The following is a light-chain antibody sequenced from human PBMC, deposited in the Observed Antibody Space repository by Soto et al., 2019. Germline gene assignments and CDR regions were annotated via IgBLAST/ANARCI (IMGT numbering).Light chain of an antibody. V-gene: IGKV3-20*01. J-gene: IGKJ2*01. CDR2: GAS. CDR3: QQYGSSLPYT. CDR1: QSVSSTY. Sequence: EIVLTQSSGTLSLSPGERATLSCRASQSVSSTYLAWYQQKPGQAPRLLIYGASSRATGIPDRFSGSGSGTDFTLTISRLEPEDFAVYYCQQYGSSLPYTFGQGTNLEIK.